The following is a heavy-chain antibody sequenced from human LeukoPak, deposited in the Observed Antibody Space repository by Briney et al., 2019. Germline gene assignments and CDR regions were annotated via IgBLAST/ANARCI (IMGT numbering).Heavy chain of an antibody. J-gene: IGHJ4*02. Sequence: ASVKVSCKASGYTFTSYYMHWVRQAPGQGLEWMGIINPSGGSTSYAQKFQGRVTVTRDTSTSTVYMELSSLRSEDTAVYYCARDLRGQVVTATSRVAFGYWGQGTLVTVSS. CDR1: GYTFTSYY. CDR3: ARDLRGQVVTATSRVAFGY. CDR2: INPSGGST. V-gene: IGHV1-46*01. D-gene: IGHD2-21*02.